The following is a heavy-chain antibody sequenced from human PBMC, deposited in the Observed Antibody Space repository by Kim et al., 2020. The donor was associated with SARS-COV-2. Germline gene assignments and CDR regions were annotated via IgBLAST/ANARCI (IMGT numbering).Heavy chain of an antibody. CDR3: AKHRDYAFDM. V-gene: IGHV4-4*02. D-gene: IGHD3-3*01. Sequence: SANSNPYLQSRVTLSVDKSKNQFSLNLRSVTAADTAVYYCAKHRDYAFDMWGQGTMVTVSS. J-gene: IGHJ3*02. CDR2: SA.